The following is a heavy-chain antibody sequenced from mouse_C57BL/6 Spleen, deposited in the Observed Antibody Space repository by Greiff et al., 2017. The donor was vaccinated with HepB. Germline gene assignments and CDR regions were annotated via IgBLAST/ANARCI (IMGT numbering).Heavy chain of an antibody. J-gene: IGHJ3*01. CDR2: IYPRDGST. CDR1: GYTFTSYD. CDR3: ASPHYDGGFAY. Sequence: VQLQQSGPELVKPGASVKLSCKASGYTFTSYDINWVKQRPGQGLEWIGWIYPRDGSTKYNEKFKGKATLTVDTSSSTAYMELHSLTSEDSAVYFCASPHYDGGFAYWGQGTLVTVSA. V-gene: IGHV1-85*01. D-gene: IGHD1-2*01.